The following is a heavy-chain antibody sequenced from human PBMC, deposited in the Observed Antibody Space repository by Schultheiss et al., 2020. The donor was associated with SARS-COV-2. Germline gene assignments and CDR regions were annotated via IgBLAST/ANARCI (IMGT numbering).Heavy chain of an antibody. D-gene: IGHD3-10*01. J-gene: IGHJ4*02. Sequence: GGSLRLSCAASGFTFSSYAISWVRQAPGKGLEWVSAISGSGGSTYYADSVKGRFTISRDNSKNTLYLQMNSLRAEDTAVYYCAKDGVGVMTPDYWGQGTLVTVSS. V-gene: IGHV3-23*01. CDR1: GFTFSSYA. CDR3: AKDGVGVMTPDY. CDR2: ISGSGGST.